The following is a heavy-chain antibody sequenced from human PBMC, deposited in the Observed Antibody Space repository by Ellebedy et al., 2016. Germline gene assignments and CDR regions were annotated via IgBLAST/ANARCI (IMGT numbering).Heavy chain of an antibody. CDR3: AREGAEGFDLVRYFEN. CDR2: LYSGGST. V-gene: IGHV3-66*01. J-gene: IGHJ4*02. Sequence: GESLKISCAASGFTVRTNYMSWVRQAPGKGLEWVPVLYSGGSTNYSDSVKGRFIISRDNSKNKLYLQMNSLRAEDTAVYYCAREGAEGFDLVRYFENWGQGTLVTVSS. D-gene: IGHD2-8*02. CDR1: GFTVRTNY.